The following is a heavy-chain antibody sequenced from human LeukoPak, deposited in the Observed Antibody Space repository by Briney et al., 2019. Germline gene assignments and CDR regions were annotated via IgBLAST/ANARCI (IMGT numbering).Heavy chain of an antibody. Sequence: PGGPLRLACAASGFSFSSYSMNWVRQAPGKGLEWVAYISTRSSTIYYADSLQGRFTISRDDAKKSLYLKMNSLGDEDTAVYYCARPRSGYYLDGYDVWGQGTMVTVSS. D-gene: IGHD3-3*01. CDR1: GFSFSSYS. V-gene: IGHV3-48*02. J-gene: IGHJ3*01. CDR2: ISTRSSTI. CDR3: ARPRSGYYLDGYDV.